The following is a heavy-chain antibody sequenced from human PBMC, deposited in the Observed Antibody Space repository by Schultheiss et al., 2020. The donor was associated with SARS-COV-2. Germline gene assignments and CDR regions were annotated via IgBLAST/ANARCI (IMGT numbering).Heavy chain of an antibody. D-gene: IGHD1-20*01. CDR2: VHYSGST. CDR3: AKGEGNWHLPHAFDI. V-gene: IGHV4-61*05. Sequence: SETLSLTCTVSGGSISGSRGYWGWIRQPPGKGLEWIGYVHYSGSTNYNPSLKSRVTISVDTSKNQFSLKLSSVTAADTALYYCAKGEGNWHLPHAFDIWGQGTMVTVSS. CDR1: GGSISGSRGY. J-gene: IGHJ3*02.